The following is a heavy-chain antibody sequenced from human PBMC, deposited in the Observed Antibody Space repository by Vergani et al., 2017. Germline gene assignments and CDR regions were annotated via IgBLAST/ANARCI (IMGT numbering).Heavy chain of an antibody. Sequence: EVQLLESGGGLVQPGGSLRLSCAASGFTFSSYAMSWVRQAPGKGLEWVSAISGSGGSTYYADSVKGRFTLSRDISKNTLYLKMNRLRAEDTAVYYGAARYVTVPAARERYDVDVWGQGTMVTVSS. V-gene: IGHV3-23*01. CDR1: GFTFSSYA. J-gene: IGHJ6*02. CDR2: ISGSGGST. CDR3: AARYVTVPAARERYDVDV. D-gene: IGHD2-2*01.